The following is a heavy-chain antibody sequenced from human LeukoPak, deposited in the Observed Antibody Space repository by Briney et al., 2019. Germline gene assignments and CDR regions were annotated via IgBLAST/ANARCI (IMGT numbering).Heavy chain of an antibody. Sequence: GGSLRLSCEGSGFTFDDYGMSWVRQPPGKGLEWVSGIRNGGSTDYADSVKGRFTISRDNAKNTVYLQMNSLRVEDTAVYYCASGYCSGGNCYSGWGQGTLVTVSS. V-gene: IGHV3-20*04. J-gene: IGHJ4*02. CDR2: IRNGGST. CDR1: GFTFDDYG. CDR3: ASGYCSGGNCYSG. D-gene: IGHD2-15*01.